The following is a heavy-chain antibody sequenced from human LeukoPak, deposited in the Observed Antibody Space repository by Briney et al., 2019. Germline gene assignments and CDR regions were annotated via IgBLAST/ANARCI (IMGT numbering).Heavy chain of an antibody. CDR1: GGTFSSYA. V-gene: IGHV1-69*13. D-gene: IGHD6-19*01. CDR3: ARDMSAVAGTVY. J-gene: IGHJ4*02. Sequence: SVKVSCKASGGTFSSYAISWVRQAPGQGLEWMGGIIPIFGTANYAQKLQGRVTITADESTSTAYMELSSLRSEDTAVYYCARDMSAVAGTVYWGQGTLVTVSS. CDR2: IIPIFGTA.